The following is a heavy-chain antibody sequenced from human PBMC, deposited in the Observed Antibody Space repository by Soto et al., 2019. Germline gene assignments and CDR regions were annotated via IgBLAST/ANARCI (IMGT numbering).Heavy chain of an antibody. CDR1: GYTFTSYG. Sequence: ASVKVSCKASGYTFTSYGISWVRQAPGQGLEWMGWISAYNGNTNYAQKLQGRVTMTTDTSTSTAYMELRSLRSDDTAVYYCARGVATPRGNYYYYMDVWGKGTTVTVSS. CDR3: ARGVATPRGNYYYYMDV. V-gene: IGHV1-18*01. D-gene: IGHD5-12*01. CDR2: ISAYNGNT. J-gene: IGHJ6*03.